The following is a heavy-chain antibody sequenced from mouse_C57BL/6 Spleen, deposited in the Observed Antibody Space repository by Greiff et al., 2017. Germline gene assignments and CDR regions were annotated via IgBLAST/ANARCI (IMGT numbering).Heavy chain of an antibody. CDR3: ARHGDYDGNFDY. V-gene: IGHV5-9*01. CDR1: GFTFSSYT. D-gene: IGHD2-4*01. J-gene: IGHJ2*01. Sequence: EVKVVESGGGLVKPGGSLKLSCAASGFTFSSYTMSWVRQTPEKRLEWVATISGGGGNTYYPDSVKGRFTISRDNAKNTLYLQMSSLRSEDTALYYCARHGDYDGNFDYWGQSTTLTVSS. CDR2: ISGGGGNT.